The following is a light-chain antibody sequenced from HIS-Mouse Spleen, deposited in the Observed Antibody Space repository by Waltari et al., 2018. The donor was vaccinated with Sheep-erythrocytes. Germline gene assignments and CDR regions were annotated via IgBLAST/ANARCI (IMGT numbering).Light chain of an antibody. CDR2: RNN. Sequence: QSVLTQPPSASGTPGQRVTISCSGSSSNIGSNYVYWYQHLPGTAPKLLIYRNNHRPSGVPDRFSGSKSGTSASLDISGLRSEDEADYYCAAWDDSLSGPVFGGGTKLTVL. J-gene: IGLJ2*01. CDR1: SSNIGSNY. CDR3: AAWDDSLSGPV. V-gene: IGLV1-47*01.